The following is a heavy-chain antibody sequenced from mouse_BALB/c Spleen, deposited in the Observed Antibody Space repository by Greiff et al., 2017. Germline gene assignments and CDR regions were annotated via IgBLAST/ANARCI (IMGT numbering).Heavy chain of an antibody. CDR2: IWGDGST. Sequence: VKLVESGPGLVAPSQSLSITCTVSGFSLTSYGVSWVRQPPGKGLEWLGVIWGDGSTNYHSALISRLSISKDNSKSQVFLKLNSLQTDDTATYYCAKEAVYYDYDGFAYWGQGTLVTVSA. D-gene: IGHD2-4*01. J-gene: IGHJ3*01. CDR3: AKEAVYYDYDGFAY. V-gene: IGHV2-3*01. CDR1: GFSLTSYG.